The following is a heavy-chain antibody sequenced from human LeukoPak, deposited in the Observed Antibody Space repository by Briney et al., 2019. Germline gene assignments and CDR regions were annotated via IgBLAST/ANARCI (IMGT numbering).Heavy chain of an antibody. D-gene: IGHD7-27*01. CDR2: IYTSGST. CDR3: ARMGNYYHYMDV. V-gene: IGHV4-61*02. CDR1: GGSISSGSYY. J-gene: IGHJ6*03. Sequence: SETLSLTCTVSGGSISSGSYYWSWIRQPAGKGLEWIGRIYTSGSTNYNPSLKSRVTISVDTSKNQFSLKLSSVTAADTAVYHCARMGNYYHYMDVWGKGTTVTVSS.